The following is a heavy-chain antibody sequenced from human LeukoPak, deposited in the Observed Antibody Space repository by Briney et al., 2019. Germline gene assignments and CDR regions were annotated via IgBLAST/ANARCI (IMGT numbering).Heavy chain of an antibody. J-gene: IGHJ4*02. CDR3: ARGSSWLDY. CDR1: GFTFSSYA. V-gene: IGHV3-48*01. Sequence: GGSLRLSCAASGFTFSSYAMSWVRQAPGKGLEWVSFISRVISTVYYADSVKGRFTISRDNAKNSMYLQMNSLRVEDTAVYYCARGSSWLDYWGQGILVTVSS. CDR2: ISRVISTV. D-gene: IGHD6-13*01.